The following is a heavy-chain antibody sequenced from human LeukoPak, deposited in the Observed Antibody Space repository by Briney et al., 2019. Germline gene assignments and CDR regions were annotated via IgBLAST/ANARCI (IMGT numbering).Heavy chain of an antibody. Sequence: PGGSLRLSCAASGFTFSSYWMSWVRQAPGKGLEWVANIKQDGSEKYYVDSVKGRFTISRDNAKKSLYLQMNSLRAEDTALYYCARDYGSGSYYAFDIWGQGTMVTVSS. V-gene: IGHV3-7*03. J-gene: IGHJ3*02. CDR2: IKQDGSEK. CDR3: ARDYGSGSYYAFDI. CDR1: GFTFSSYW. D-gene: IGHD3-10*01.